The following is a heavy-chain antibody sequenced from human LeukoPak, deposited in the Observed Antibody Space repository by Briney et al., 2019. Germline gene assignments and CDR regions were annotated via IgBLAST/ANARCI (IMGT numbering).Heavy chain of an antibody. Sequence: SETLSLTCTASGCSISSYYWSWIRQPPGKGLEWMGYFYYSGSTKYNPSLKSRATISVDTSKNQFSLKLSSVTAADPAVYYCARHYYDSSCYYPPFEYWGQGTLVTVSS. D-gene: IGHD3-22*01. CDR1: GCSISSYY. V-gene: IGHV4-59*08. CDR2: FYYSGST. J-gene: IGHJ4*02. CDR3: ARHYYDSSCYYPPFEY.